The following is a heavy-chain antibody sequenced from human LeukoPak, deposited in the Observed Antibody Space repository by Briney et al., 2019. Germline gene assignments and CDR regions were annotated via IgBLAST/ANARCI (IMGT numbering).Heavy chain of an antibody. D-gene: IGHD3-3*01. V-gene: IGHV1-2*02. CDR1: GYTFTSYG. J-gene: IGHJ6*03. CDR2: INPNSGGT. CDR3: ARYYDFWSGISYYYYMDV. Sequence: ASVKVSCKASGYTFTSYGISWVRQAPGQGLEWMGWINPNSGGTNYAQKFQGRVTMTRDTSISTAYMELSRLRSDDTAVYYCARYYDFWSGISYYYYMDVWGKGTTVTVSS.